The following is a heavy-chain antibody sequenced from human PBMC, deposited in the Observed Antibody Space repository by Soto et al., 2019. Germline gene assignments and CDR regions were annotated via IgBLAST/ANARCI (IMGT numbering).Heavy chain of an antibody. CDR2: INPNSGGT. Sequence: ASVKVSCKASGYTFTGYYMHWVRQAPGQGLEWMGWINPNSGGTNYAQKFQGWVTMTRGTSISTAYMELSRLRSDDTAVYYCARVAGSDPPFDYWGQGTLVTVSS. J-gene: IGHJ4*02. CDR3: ARVAGSDPPFDY. D-gene: IGHD3-10*01. V-gene: IGHV1-2*04. CDR1: GYTFTGYY.